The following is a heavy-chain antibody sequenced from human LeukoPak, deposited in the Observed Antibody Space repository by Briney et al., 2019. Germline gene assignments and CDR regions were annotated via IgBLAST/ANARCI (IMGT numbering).Heavy chain of an antibody. J-gene: IGHJ3*02. CDR1: GFPFTNFA. D-gene: IGHD2-15*01. Sequence: GGSLSLSCVASGFPFTNFAMSWVRQAPGQGLEWVSGICSNNGNTHYAASVSGRFTISRDDSKNTLYLQMNSLRAEDTALYYCAKCSSGSCYSAVEIWGQGTMVTVSS. V-gene: IGHV3-23*01. CDR3: AKCSSGSCYSAVEI. CDR2: ICSNNGNT.